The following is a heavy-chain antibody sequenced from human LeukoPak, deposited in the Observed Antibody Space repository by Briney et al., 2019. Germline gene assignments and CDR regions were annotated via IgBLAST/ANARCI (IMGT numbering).Heavy chain of an antibody. J-gene: IGHJ4*02. CDR1: GYSFTSYW. D-gene: IGHD3-22*01. V-gene: IGHV5-51*01. CDR2: IYPGESYT. CDR3: ARQGYYYDSSGYRAEYYFDY. Sequence: GESLKISRKGSGYSFTSYWLGWVRRMPGKGLEWMGIIYPGESYTRHSPSFQGRVPISTDKSISTAYLQWSSLKASDTAMYYCARQGYYYDSSGYRAEYYFDYWGQGTLVTVSS.